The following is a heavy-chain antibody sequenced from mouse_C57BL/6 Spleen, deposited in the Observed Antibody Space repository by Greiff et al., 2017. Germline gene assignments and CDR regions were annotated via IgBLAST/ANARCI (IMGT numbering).Heavy chain of an antibody. V-gene: IGHV7-1*01. CDR3: ARDARLRTGYFDV. CDR2: SRNKANDYTT. D-gene: IGHD1-2*01. CDR1: GFTFSDFY. Sequence: EVKVEESGGGLVQSGRSLRLSCATSGFTFSDFYMEWVRQAPGKGLEWIAASRNKANDYTTEYSASVKGRFIVSRDTSQSILYLQMNALRAEDTAIYYCARDARLRTGYFDVWGTGTTVTVSS. J-gene: IGHJ1*03.